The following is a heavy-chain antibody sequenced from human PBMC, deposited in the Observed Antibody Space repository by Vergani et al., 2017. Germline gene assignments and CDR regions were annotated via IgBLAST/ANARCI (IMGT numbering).Heavy chain of an antibody. D-gene: IGHD2-8*01. Sequence: EVQLVESGGGLVQPGGSLRLSCAASGSTFSSYAMTWVRPAPGKGLEWVSYISRSSSTIYYADSVKGRFTISRDNAKNSLHLQMNNLRAEDTAVYYCARQRRDVFCTNGVCPLGYWGQGALVTVSS. J-gene: IGHJ4*02. CDR3: ARQRRDVFCTNGVCPLGY. CDR1: GSTFSSYA. CDR2: ISRSSSTI. V-gene: IGHV3-48*01.